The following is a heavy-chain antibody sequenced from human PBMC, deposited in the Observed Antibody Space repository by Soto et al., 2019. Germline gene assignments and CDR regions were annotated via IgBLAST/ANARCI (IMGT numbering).Heavy chain of an antibody. D-gene: IGHD6-13*01. CDR2: IWYDGSNK. V-gene: IGHV3-33*01. CDR1: GFTFSSYG. Sequence: QVQLVESGGGVVQPGRSLRLSCAASGFTFSSYGMHWVRQAPGKGLEWVAVIWYDGSNKYYADSVKGRFTISRDNSKNRLYQQMNGLKPEDTAVYYCARDALYRSPYYYYGMDVWGQGTTVTVSS. J-gene: IGHJ6*02. CDR3: ARDALYRSPYYYYGMDV.